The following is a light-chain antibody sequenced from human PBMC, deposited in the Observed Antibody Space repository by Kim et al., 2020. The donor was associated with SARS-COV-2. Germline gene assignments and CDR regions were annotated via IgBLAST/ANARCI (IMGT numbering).Light chain of an antibody. CDR2: DAS. Sequence: WSPGTRATLSCRASQSVSSYLSWYQQKPGQAPRLLIYDASNRATGIPARFSGSGSGTDFTLTISSLEPEDFAVYYCQQRSNWPLTFGGGTKVDIK. V-gene: IGKV3-11*01. J-gene: IGKJ4*01. CDR1: QSVSSY. CDR3: QQRSNWPLT.